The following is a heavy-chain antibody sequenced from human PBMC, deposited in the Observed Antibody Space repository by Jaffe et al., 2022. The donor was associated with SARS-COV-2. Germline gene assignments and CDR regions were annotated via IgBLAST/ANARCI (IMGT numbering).Heavy chain of an antibody. CDR3: AKEVGCSSTSCYYDFWSGYYAFDI. CDR1: GFTFDDYA. Sequence: EVQLVESGGGLVQPGRSLRLSCAASGFTFDDYAMHWVRQAPGKGLEWVSGISWNSGSIGYADSVKGRFTISRDNAKNSLYLQMNSLRAEDTALYYCAKEVGCSSTSCYYDFWSGYYAFDIWGQGTMVTVSS. J-gene: IGHJ3*02. V-gene: IGHV3-9*01. D-gene: IGHD3-3*01. CDR2: ISWNSGSI.